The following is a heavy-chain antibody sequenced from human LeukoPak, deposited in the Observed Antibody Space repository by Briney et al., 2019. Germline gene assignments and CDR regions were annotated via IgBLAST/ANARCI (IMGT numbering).Heavy chain of an antibody. CDR2: IHYSGST. CDR1: GGPISSYY. Sequence: PSETLSLTCTVSGGPISSYYFSWIRQPPGKGLEWIGYIHYSGSTKYNPSLKSRVTISLDTSKNQFSLMLSSVTAADTAVYYCARTGSTVTMLYPFDHWGQGTLVTVSS. CDR3: ARTGSTVTMLYPFDH. J-gene: IGHJ4*02. V-gene: IGHV4-59*01. D-gene: IGHD4-17*01.